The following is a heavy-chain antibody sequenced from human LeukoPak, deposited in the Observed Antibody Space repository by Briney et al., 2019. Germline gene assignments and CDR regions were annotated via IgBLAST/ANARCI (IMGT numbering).Heavy chain of an antibody. J-gene: IGHJ4*02. V-gene: IGHV4-59*12. D-gene: IGHD2-15*01. CDR3: ARLLGYCSGGSCYSFDY. Sequence: SETLSLTCTVSGGSISSYYWSWIRQPPGRGLEWIGEIYHSGSTNYNPYHKSRVTISVDKSKNQFSLKLSSVTAADTAVYYCARLLGYCSGGSCYSFDYWGLGTLVTVSS. CDR1: GGSISSYY. CDR2: IYHSGST.